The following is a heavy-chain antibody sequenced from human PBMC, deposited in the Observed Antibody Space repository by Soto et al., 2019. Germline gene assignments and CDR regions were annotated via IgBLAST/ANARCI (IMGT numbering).Heavy chain of an antibody. CDR1: GGSVSSGSYY. CDR2: IYYSGST. Sequence: QVQLQESGPGLVKPSETLSLTCTVSGGSVSSGSYYWSWIRQPPGKGLEWIGYIYYSGSTNYNPSCKSRVNLSVYTSNNQFSLRLSAVTAADTAVYYCASLAIGYRSGWKGGLWYFDLWGRGTLVTVSS. J-gene: IGHJ2*01. CDR3: ASLAIGYRSGWKGGLWYFDL. D-gene: IGHD6-19*01. V-gene: IGHV4-61*01.